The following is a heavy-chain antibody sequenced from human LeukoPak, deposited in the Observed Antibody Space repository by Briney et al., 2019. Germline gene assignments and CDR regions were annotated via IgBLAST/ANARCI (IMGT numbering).Heavy chain of an antibody. J-gene: IGHJ4*02. V-gene: IGHV3-48*03. CDR3: ASGRSSGWYDY. Sequence: PGGSLRLSCAASGFTFSTYEMNWVRQAPGKGLEWVSYISSGGTTMYYADSVKGRFTISRDNAKNSLYLQMNKLRAEDTAVYYCASGRSSGWYDYWGQGTLVTVSS. D-gene: IGHD6-19*01. CDR2: ISSGGTTM. CDR1: GFTFSTYE.